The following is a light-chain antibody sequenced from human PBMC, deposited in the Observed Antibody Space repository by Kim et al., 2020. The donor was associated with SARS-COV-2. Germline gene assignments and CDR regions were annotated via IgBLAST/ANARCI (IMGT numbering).Light chain of an antibody. J-gene: IGKJ4*01. CDR1: QGIRND. V-gene: IGKV1-6*01. Sequence: IQMTQSPSSLSASVGDRVTITCRASQGIRNDLDWYQQKPGKAPKLLICAASSLQSGVPSRFIGSGSGTDFTLTISSLQPDDFATYYCAQDYNYPLTFGGGTKVDIK. CDR3: AQDYNYPLT. CDR2: AAS.